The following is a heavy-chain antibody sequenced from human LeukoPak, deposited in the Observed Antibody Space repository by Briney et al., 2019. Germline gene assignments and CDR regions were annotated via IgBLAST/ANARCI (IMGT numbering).Heavy chain of an antibody. V-gene: IGHV3-21*01. CDR3: ARESGSGSDY. Sequence: PGGSLRLSCAASGFTFSTYSMNWVRQAPGKGLEWVSSISSSSSYIYYADSVKGRFTISRDNAKNSLFLQMNSLRAEDTAVYYCARESGSGSDYWGQGTLVTVSS. CDR2: ISSSSSYI. J-gene: IGHJ4*02. CDR1: GFTFSTYS. D-gene: IGHD2-15*01.